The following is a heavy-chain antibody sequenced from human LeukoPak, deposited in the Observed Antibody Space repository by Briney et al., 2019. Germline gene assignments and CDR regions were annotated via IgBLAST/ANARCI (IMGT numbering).Heavy chain of an antibody. CDR2: IFDNGSP. J-gene: IGHJ6*02. CDR3: ARDHWLKSSKTWYYYGMDV. CDR1: GGSISGYY. V-gene: IGHV4-59*01. D-gene: IGHD3-9*01. Sequence: SETLSLTCTVSGGSISGYYWSWIRQPPGKGLEWIGYIFDNGSPDYNPSLKSRVAISVDTSKNQFSLKLSSVTAADTAVYYCARDHWLKSSKTWYYYGMDVWGQGTTVTVSS.